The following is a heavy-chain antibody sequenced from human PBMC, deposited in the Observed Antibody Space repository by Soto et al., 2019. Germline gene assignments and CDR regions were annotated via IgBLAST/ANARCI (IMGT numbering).Heavy chain of an antibody. CDR2: IIPIFGTA. J-gene: IGHJ6*02. V-gene: IGHV1-69*01. D-gene: IGHD1-1*01. CDR3: AQHHGNPDYYYYGMDV. Sequence: QVQLVQSGAEVKKPGSSVKVSCKASGGTFNSYAISWVRQAPGQGLEWMGGIIPIFGTANYAQKFQGRVTITADESTSTAYMELSSLRSEDTAVYYCAQHHGNPDYYYYGMDVWGQGTTVTVSS. CDR1: GGTFNSYA.